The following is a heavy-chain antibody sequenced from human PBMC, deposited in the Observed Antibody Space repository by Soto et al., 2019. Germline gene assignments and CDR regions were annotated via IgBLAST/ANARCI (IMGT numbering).Heavy chain of an antibody. J-gene: IGHJ6*03. CDR2: ISWNSGSI. CDR3: AKAAAVSFDYYYYMDV. Sequence: GGSLRLSCAASGFTFDDYAMHWVRQAPGKGLEWVSGISWNSGSIGYADSVKGRFTISRDNAKNSLYLQMNSLRAEDTALYYCAKAAAVSFDYYYYMDVWGKGTTVTVSS. CDR1: GFTFDDYA. D-gene: IGHD6-13*01. V-gene: IGHV3-9*01.